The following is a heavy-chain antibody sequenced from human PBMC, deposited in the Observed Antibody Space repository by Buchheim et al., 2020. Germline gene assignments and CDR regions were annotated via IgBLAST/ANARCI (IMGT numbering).Heavy chain of an antibody. V-gene: IGHV5-51*01. Sequence: EVQLVQSGAEVKKPGESLKISCQGSGYRFTDYWIGWVRQMPGKGLEWMGIIYPGDSDTRYSPSFQGQVTISVDKSISTAYLEWSSLKASDTAMYYCARHGFGGCSGGRCCLSFYYYGMDVWGQGTT. J-gene: IGHJ6*02. D-gene: IGHD2-15*01. CDR3: ARHGFGGCSGGRCCLSFYYYGMDV. CDR2: IYPGDSDT. CDR1: GYRFTDYW.